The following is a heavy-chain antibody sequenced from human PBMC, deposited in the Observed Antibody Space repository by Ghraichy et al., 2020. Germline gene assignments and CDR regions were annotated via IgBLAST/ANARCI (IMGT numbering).Heavy chain of an antibody. V-gene: IGHV3-9*01. CDR1: GFTFDDYA. CDR3: AKSRSGYSYGDAFDI. J-gene: IGHJ3*02. D-gene: IGHD5-18*01. CDR2: ISWNSGSI. Sequence: GGSLRLSCAASGFTFDDYAMHWVRQAPGKGLEWVSGISWNSGSIGYADSVKGRFTISRDNAKNSLYLQMNSLRAEDTALYYCAKSRSGYSYGDAFDIWGQGTMVTVSS.